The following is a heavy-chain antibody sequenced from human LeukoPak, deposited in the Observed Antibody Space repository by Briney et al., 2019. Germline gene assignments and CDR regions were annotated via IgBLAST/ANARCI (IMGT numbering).Heavy chain of an antibody. V-gene: IGHV3-11*01. CDR2: ISPSAYST. CDR3: ARGKRRFDI. J-gene: IGHJ4*02. Sequence: GGSLRLSCAASEFTFSDHHMTWIRQSPGRGLEWISYISPSAYSTYYADSVKGRFSISRDNAKNSLYLQMNSLRVEDTAIYYCARGKRRFDIWGQGTLVTVSS. CDR1: EFTFSDHH.